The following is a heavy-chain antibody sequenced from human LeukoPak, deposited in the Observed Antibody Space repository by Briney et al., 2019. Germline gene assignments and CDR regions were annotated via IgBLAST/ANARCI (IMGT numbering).Heavy chain of an antibody. V-gene: IGHV3-15*01. CDR3: ASADRWERLFFYFRY. D-gene: IGHD1-26*01. CDR2: IKSKFDGGAT. CDR1: GFPLGNAW. Sequence: GGSLRLSCTVSGFPLGNAWMFWVRQAPGKRLEWVGRIKSKFDGGATDYAAPVKGRFTISRDDSENTLHPQMDSLKTEDTAFYYCASADRWERLFFYFRYWGRGSLVTVSS. J-gene: IGHJ4*02.